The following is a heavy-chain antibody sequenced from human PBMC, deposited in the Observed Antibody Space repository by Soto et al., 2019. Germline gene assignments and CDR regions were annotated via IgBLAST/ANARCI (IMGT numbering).Heavy chain of an antibody. Sequence: ASVKVSCKASGYTFTGYYMHWVRQAPGQGLEWTGWINPNSGGTNYAQKFQGRVTMTRDTSISTAYMELSRLRSDDTAVYYCARIRSGGENYYYYGMDVWGQGTTVTVS. D-gene: IGHD2-15*01. J-gene: IGHJ6*02. CDR3: ARIRSGGENYYYYGMDV. CDR2: INPNSGGT. CDR1: GYTFTGYY. V-gene: IGHV1-2*02.